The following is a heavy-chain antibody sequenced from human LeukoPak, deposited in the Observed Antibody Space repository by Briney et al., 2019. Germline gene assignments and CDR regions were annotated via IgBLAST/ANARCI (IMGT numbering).Heavy chain of an antibody. J-gene: IGHJ4*02. D-gene: IGHD5-18*01. CDR2: ISSSGSTI. CDR3: ASQFYSYGSRNLGH. Sequence: GGSLRLSCAASGFTFSDYYMSWIRQAPGKGLEWVSYISSSGSTIYYADSVKGRFTISRDNAKNSLYLQMNSLRAEDTAVYYCASQFYSYGSRNLGHWGQGTLATVSS. CDR1: GFTFSDYY. V-gene: IGHV3-11*01.